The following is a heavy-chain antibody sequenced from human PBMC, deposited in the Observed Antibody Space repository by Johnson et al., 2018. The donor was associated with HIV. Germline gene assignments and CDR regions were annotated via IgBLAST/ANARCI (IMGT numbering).Heavy chain of an antibody. V-gene: IGHV3-15*01. J-gene: IGHJ3*02. CDR1: GFTFSNAW. CDR2: IKRKNDGGTT. D-gene: IGHD6-19*01. Sequence: VQLVESGVGVVRPGGSLRLSCVASGFTFSNAWMSWVRQAPGKGLEWVGRIKRKNDGGTTDYAAPVKGRFTISRDDSKNTLYLQMNSLKTEDTAVYYCTSVSSGWYGGAFDIWGQGTMVTVSS. CDR3: TSVSSGWYGGAFDI.